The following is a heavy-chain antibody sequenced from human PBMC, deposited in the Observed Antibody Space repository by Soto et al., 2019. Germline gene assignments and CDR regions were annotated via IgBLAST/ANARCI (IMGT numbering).Heavy chain of an antibody. J-gene: IGHJ6*03. D-gene: IGHD3-16*01. CDR2: IYRSGST. Sequence: SETLSLTCTVSGDSVRNQYWSWIRRPPGRGLEWIGYIYRSGSTKYNHSLKSRLTISVDTSQNQFSLKLSSVTAADTAVYYCARTLDYGHMDVWGKGTTVTVSS. V-gene: IGHV4-4*09. CDR1: GDSVRNQY. CDR3: ARTLDYGHMDV.